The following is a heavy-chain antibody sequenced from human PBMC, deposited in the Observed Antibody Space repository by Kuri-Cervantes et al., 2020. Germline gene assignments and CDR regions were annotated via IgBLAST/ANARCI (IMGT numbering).Heavy chain of an antibody. CDR1: GFSLSTSGVG. Sequence: SGPTLAKPTQTLTLTCTFSGFSLSTSGVGVGWIRQPPGKALEWLALMYWDDDKRYSPSLKSRLTITKDTSKNQVVLTMTNMDPVDTATYYCAHRRDTSMTYEAFDIWGQGTMVTVSS. CDR2: MYWDDDK. D-gene: IGHD5-18*01. V-gene: IGHV2-5*02. J-gene: IGHJ3*02. CDR3: AHRRDTSMTYEAFDI.